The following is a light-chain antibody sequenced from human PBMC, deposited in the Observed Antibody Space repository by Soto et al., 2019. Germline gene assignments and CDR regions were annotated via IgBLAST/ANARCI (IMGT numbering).Light chain of an antibody. CDR2: GAS. CDR1: QSVSNNY. V-gene: IGKV3-20*01. CDR3: QQYGSSSQIT. Sequence: EIVLTQSPGTLSLSLGERATLSCRASQSVSNNYLAWYQQKPGQAPRLLIYGASSRATGIPDRFSGSGSGTDFTLTISRLEPEDFAVYYCQQYGSSSQITFGQGTRLEIK. J-gene: IGKJ5*01.